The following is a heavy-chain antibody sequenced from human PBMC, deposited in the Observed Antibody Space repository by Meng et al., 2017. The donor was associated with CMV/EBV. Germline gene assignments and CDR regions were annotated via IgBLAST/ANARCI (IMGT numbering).Heavy chain of an antibody. Sequence: GESLKISCAASGFTFSSYEMNWVRQAPGKGLEWVSYISSSGSTIYYADSVKGRFTISRDNAKNSLYLQMNSLRAEDTAVYYCAKEAYCSSTSCYKGYYYGMDVWGQGTTVTVSS. CDR3: AKEAYCSSTSCYKGYYYGMDV. CDR2: ISSSGSTI. CDR1: GFTFSSYE. V-gene: IGHV3-48*03. D-gene: IGHD2-2*02. J-gene: IGHJ6*02.